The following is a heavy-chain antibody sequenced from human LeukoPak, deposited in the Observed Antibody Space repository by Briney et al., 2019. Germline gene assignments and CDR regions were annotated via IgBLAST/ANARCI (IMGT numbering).Heavy chain of an antibody. Sequence: ASVKVSCKASGYTFTGYYMHWVRQAPGQGLEWMGRINPNSGGTNYAQKFQGRVTMTRDTSISTAYMELSRLRSGDTAVYYCARTTYYDFWSGALDVWGKGTTVTVSS. V-gene: IGHV1-2*06. CDR1: GYTFTGYY. D-gene: IGHD3-3*01. J-gene: IGHJ6*04. CDR3: ARTTYYDFWSGALDV. CDR2: INPNSGGT.